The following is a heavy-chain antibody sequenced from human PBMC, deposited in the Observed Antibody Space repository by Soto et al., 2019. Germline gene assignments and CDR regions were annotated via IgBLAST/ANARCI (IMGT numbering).Heavy chain of an antibody. CDR3: GRDGALGDTAVVDS. CDR1: GFTFSTYG. V-gene: IGHV3-33*01. Sequence: QVQLVESGGGVVQPGKSLRLSCAAPGFTFSTYGMHWVRQAPGKGLEWVAVIWYDGSNKYHGDSLKGRFTISRDNSKNTLYLQINNLRAEDTAVYYCGRDGALGDTAVVDSWGQGTLVTVSS. D-gene: IGHD5-18*01. CDR2: IWYDGSNK. J-gene: IGHJ4*02.